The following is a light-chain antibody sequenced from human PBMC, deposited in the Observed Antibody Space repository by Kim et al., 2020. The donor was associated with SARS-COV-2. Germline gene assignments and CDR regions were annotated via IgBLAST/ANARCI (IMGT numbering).Light chain of an antibody. CDR2: DVS. Sequence: GQSCTISCTGTSNDVGGYNYVSWYQQHPGKAPKLMIYDVSKWPSGVPDRFSGSKSGNTASLTISGLQAEDEADYYCCSYAGSYTLVFGGGTQLTVL. V-gene: IGLV2-11*03. CDR1: SNDVGGYNY. CDR3: CSYAGSYTLV. J-gene: IGLJ2*01.